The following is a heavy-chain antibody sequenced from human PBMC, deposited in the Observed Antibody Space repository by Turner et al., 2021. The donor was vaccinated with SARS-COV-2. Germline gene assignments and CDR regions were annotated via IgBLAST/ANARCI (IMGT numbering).Heavy chain of an antibody. Sequence: QVQLVQTWAEVQQPGASVKVSCTASGYTYTAFYLTLVRPAPGLGPEWMGYINTNKGVTHYGQKFQGRVTMTRDTSIYPAYLDVISLDSDDTAVYYCTRGIMTRNRDALDIWGQGTLVTVSS. V-gene: IGHV1-2*02. CDR1: GYTYTAFY. CDR2: INTNKGVT. CDR3: TRGIMTRNRDALDI. J-gene: IGHJ3*02. D-gene: IGHD3-16*01.